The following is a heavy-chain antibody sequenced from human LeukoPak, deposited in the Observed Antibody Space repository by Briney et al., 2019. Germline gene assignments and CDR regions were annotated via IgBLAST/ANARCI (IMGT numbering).Heavy chain of an antibody. Sequence: GASVKVSCKASGYTFTAYYLYWVRQAPGQGLEWMGCINPNSGATNYAQKFQGRVTMTRDTSISTAYMELSRLRSDDTAVYYCATRVVTELPSWGQGTLVTVSS. CDR2: INPNSGAT. D-gene: IGHD3-3*01. V-gene: IGHV1-2*02. CDR3: ATRVVTELPS. J-gene: IGHJ4*02. CDR1: GYTFTAYY.